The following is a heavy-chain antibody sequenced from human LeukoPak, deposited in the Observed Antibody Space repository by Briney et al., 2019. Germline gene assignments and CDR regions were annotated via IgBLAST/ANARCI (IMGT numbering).Heavy chain of an antibody. Sequence: PGGSLRLSCAASGFTFSDYTMNWVRQAPGKGLEWVSSISPSSSYMYYADSVKGRFTISRDNTKNSLYLQMNSLRAEDTAVYYCARQANYYDSSGQEGFFDIWGQGTMVTVSS. V-gene: IGHV3-21*01. CDR1: GFTFSDYT. CDR3: ARQANYYDSSGQEGFFDI. CDR2: ISPSSSYM. J-gene: IGHJ3*02. D-gene: IGHD3-22*01.